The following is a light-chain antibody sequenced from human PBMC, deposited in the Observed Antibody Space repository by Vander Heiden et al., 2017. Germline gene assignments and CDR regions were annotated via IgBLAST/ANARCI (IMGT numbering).Light chain of an antibody. CDR1: SSNIGSNT. V-gene: IGLV1-44*01. CDR2: SNN. Sequence: QPVLTQPPSASGTPGQRVTIACSGSSSNIGSNTVTWYQQLPGTAPKLLLYSNNQRPSGVPDRFSGAKSGTSASLAISGLQSEDEADYYCAAWDDSLNAYVVFGGGTKLTVL. J-gene: IGLJ2*01. CDR3: AAWDDSLNAYVV.